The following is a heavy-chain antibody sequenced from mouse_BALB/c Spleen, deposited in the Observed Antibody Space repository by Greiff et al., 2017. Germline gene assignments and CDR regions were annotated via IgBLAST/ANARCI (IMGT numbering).Heavy chain of an antibody. CDR1: GFTFSDYY. J-gene: IGHJ4*01. CDR3: ASSYYGRNYAMDY. CDR2: ISDGGSYT. Sequence: EVMLVESGGGLVKPGGSLKLSCAASGFTFSDYYMYWVRQTPEKRLEWVATISDGGSYTYYPDSVKGRFTISRDNAKNNLYLQMSSLKSEDTAMYYCASSYYGRNYAMDYWGQGTSVTVSS. D-gene: IGHD2-10*01. V-gene: IGHV5-4*02.